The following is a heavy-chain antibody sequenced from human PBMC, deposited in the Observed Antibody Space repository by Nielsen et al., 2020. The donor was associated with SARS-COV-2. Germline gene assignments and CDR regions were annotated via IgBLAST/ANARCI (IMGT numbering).Heavy chain of an antibody. D-gene: IGHD3-16*02. CDR3: ARQRSVVTLGGIIGGAFDV. Sequence: SETLSLTCNVSGGSISYYYWSWIRQPPGKGLEWIGYVHYSGNTDYNASLKGRITISVDTSENQFSLKLSSVTAADTAVYFCARQRSVVTLGGIIGGAFDVWGRGTVVTVSS. V-gene: IGHV4-59*08. J-gene: IGHJ3*01. CDR2: VHYSGNT. CDR1: GGSISYYY.